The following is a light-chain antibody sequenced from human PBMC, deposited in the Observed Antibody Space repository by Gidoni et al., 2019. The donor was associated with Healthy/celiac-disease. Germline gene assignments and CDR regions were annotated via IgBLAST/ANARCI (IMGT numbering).Light chain of an antibody. J-gene: IGLJ2*01. V-gene: IGLV3-1*01. CDR2: QDS. CDR3: QAWDSSAAV. CDR1: KLGDKY. Sequence: SYALMQPPSVSVSPGQTASITCSGDKLGDKYACWYQQKPGQSPVLVIYQDSKRPSGIPERFSGSNSGNTAALTISGTQAMDEADYYCQAWDSSAAVFGGGTKLTVL.